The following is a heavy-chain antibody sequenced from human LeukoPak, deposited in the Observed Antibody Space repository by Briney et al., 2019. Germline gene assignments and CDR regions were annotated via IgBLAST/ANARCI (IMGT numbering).Heavy chain of an antibody. CDR2: IYSGGST. D-gene: IGHD3-3*01. V-gene: IGHV3-53*01. J-gene: IGHJ6*04. CDR1: GFTVSSNY. CDR3: ARWDFWSGMDV. Sequence: GSLRLSCAASGFTVSSNYMSWVRQAPGKGLEWVSVIYSGGSTYYADSVKGRFTISRDNSKNTLYLQMNSLRAEDTAVYYCARWDFWSGMDVWGKGTTVTVSS.